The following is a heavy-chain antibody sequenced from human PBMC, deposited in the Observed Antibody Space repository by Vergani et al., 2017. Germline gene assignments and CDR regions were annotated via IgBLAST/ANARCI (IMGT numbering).Heavy chain of an antibody. Sequence: QVNLQESGPGLVKPSETLFLPFAVSGDSLSSGNNWGWIRQPPGKGLDWISSVSHSGDTYFNPSLKGRVSISMDTSKNYFFLTLSSVTATDTAMYYCARRNNSYYFDIWGQGVLITVSS. CDR2: VSHSGDT. CDR3: ARRNNSYYFDI. V-gene: IGHV4-38-2*01. J-gene: IGHJ5*02. D-gene: IGHD2/OR15-2a*01. CDR1: GDSLSSGNN.